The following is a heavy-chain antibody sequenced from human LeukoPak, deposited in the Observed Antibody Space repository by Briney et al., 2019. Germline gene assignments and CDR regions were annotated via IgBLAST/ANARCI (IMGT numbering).Heavy chain of an antibody. J-gene: IGHJ5*02. CDR2: IRGSGGST. CDR1: VLTFSSYA. Sequence: PGGSLRLSCAASVLTFSSYAMSWARQAPGKGLEWVSAIRGSGGSTYYTACVEGRFTISRDSSKNTLYLHMNSLRAEHAAVYYCAKCPIAVAGINWFDPWGQGTLVTVPS. D-gene: IGHD6-19*01. CDR3: AKCPIAVAGINWFDP. V-gene: IGHV3-23*01.